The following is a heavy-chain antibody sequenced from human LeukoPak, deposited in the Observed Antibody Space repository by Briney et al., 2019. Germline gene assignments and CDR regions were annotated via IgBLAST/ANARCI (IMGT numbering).Heavy chain of an antibody. CDR3: AREVLRTNWGSLDY. J-gene: IGHJ4*02. CDR2: IKQDGSEK. V-gene: IGHV3-7*01. D-gene: IGHD7-27*01. CDR1: GFTFSSYW. Sequence: GGSLRLSCAASGFTFSSYWMSWVRQAPGKGLEWVANIKQDGSEKYYVDSVKGRFTISRDNAKNSLYLQMNSLRAEDTAVYYCAREVLRTNWGSLDYWGQGTLVTVSS.